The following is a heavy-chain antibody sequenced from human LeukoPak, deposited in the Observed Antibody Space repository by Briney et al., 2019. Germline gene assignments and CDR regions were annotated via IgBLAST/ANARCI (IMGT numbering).Heavy chain of an antibody. CDR3: ARHPYSSYCTSSGCHRWFDP. D-gene: IGHD3-22*01. J-gene: IGHJ5*02. CDR1: GYLFTNYW. V-gene: IGHV5-51*01. Sequence: GESLKISCKASGYLFTNYWIGWVRPMPGKGLEWMGVIYPGDSETRYSPSFQGHVTISADTSISIAYLQWSSLKALDTAIYYCARHPYSSYCTSSGCHRWFDPWGQGTLVTVSS. CDR2: IYPGDSET.